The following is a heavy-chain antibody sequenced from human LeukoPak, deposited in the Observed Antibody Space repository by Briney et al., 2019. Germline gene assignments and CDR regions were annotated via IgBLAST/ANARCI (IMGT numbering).Heavy chain of an antibody. CDR2: IYPGDSDT. Sequence: GESLKIPCKGSGYSFTSYWIGWVRQMPGKGLDWMGIIYPGDSDTRYSPSFQGQVTISADKSISTAYLQWSSLKASDTAMYYCARTYYYGSGSYPFDYWGQGTLVTVSS. V-gene: IGHV5-51*01. J-gene: IGHJ4*02. D-gene: IGHD3-10*01. CDR3: ARTYYYGSGSYPFDY. CDR1: GYSFTSYW.